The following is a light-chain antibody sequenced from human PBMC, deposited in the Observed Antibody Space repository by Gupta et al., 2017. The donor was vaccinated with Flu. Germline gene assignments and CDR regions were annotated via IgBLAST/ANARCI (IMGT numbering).Light chain of an antibody. CDR2: EVR. V-gene: IGLV2-14*01. CDR3: SSYTSSSTLRV. J-gene: IGLJ3*02. Sequence: QSALTQPASVSGSPGQSITISYTGTSSDVGGYNYVSWYQQHPGKAPKLMIYEVRNRPSGVSNRFSGSKSGNTASLTISGLQAEDEADDYCSSYTSSSTLRVFGGGTKLTVL. CDR1: SSDVGGYNY.